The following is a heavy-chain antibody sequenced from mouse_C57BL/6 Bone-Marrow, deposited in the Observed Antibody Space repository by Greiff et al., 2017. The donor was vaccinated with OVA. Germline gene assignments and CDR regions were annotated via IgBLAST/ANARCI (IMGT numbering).Heavy chain of an antibody. Sequence: VQGVESGAELARPGASVKLSCKASGYTFTSYGISWVKQRTGQGLEWIGEIYPRSGNTYYNEKFKGKATLTADKSSSTAYMELRSLTSEDSAVYFCAREDYDYDGAFAYWGQGTLVTVSA. V-gene: IGHV1-81*01. CDR1: GYTFTSYG. D-gene: IGHD2-4*01. CDR2: IYPRSGNT. J-gene: IGHJ3*01. CDR3: AREDYDYDGAFAY.